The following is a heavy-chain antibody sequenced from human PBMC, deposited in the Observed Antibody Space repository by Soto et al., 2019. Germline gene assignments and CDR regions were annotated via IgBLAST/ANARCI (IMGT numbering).Heavy chain of an antibody. CDR2: IYYSGST. V-gene: IGHV4-39*01. J-gene: IGHJ6*02. CDR1: GGSISSSSYY. D-gene: IGHD3-16*02. Sequence: PSETLSLTCTVPGGSISSSSYYWGWIRQPPGKGLEWIGSIYYSGSTYYNPSLKSRVTISVDTSKNQFSLKLSSVTAADTAVYYCARHVQRTYYDYVWGSYRSCGMDVWGQGTTVTVSS. CDR3: ARHVQRTYYDYVWGSYRSCGMDV.